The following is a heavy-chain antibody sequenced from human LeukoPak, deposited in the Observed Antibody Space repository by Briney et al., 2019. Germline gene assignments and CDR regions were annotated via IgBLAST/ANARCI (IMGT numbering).Heavy chain of an antibody. V-gene: IGHV4-4*07. J-gene: IGHJ4*02. Sequence: SETLSLTCTVSGGSISSYYWSWIRQPAGKGLEWIGRIYTSGSTNYNPSLKSRVTMSVDTSKNQFSLKLSSVTAADTAVYYCARDRRQDYDFWSGIFDYWGQGTLVTVSS. CDR2: IYTSGST. CDR1: GGSISSYY. CDR3: ARDRRQDYDFWSGIFDY. D-gene: IGHD3-3*01.